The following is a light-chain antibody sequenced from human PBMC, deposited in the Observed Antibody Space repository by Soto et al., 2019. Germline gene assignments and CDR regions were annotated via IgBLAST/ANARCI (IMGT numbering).Light chain of an antibody. CDR3: QESYPPPSIT. CDR1: QSISAY. Sequence: DIQMTQSPSSMSASVGDRVTITCRASQSISAYLNWYQQKPGKAPKLLIYAASSLQSGLPSRFSGSGSDTVFTLTIRSLLPINFATYYCQESYPPPSITFAPGTKVDIK. J-gene: IGKJ3*01. V-gene: IGKV1-39*01. CDR2: AAS.